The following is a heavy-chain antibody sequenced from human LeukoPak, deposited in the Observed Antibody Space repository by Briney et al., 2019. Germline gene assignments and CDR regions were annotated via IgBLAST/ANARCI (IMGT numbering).Heavy chain of an antibody. D-gene: IGHD6-19*01. Sequence: QSGGSLRLSCAASGFTFRSYDMHWVRQVTGKGLEWVSAVGISGDTYYAGSVKGRFTISRESAKNSFYLQMNSLTAGDTAVYHCVRGGIQVSGIDEIDYWGQGTLVTVSS. V-gene: IGHV3-13*01. CDR1: GFTFRSYD. J-gene: IGHJ4*02. CDR3: VRGGIQVSGIDEIDY. CDR2: VGISGDT.